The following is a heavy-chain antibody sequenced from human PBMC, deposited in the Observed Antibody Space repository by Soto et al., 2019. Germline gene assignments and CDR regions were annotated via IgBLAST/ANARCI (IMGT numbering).Heavy chain of an antibody. Sequence: PGGSLRLSCAASGFTFSRYSMNWVRQAPGKGLEWVSYISSSSSTIYYADSVKGRFTLSRDNAKNSLYLQMNSLRDEDTAVYYCGGDSSGYFYPDVFDIWGQGTMVTVSS. J-gene: IGHJ3*02. V-gene: IGHV3-48*02. D-gene: IGHD3-22*01. CDR3: GGDSSGYFYPDVFDI. CDR1: GFTFSRYS. CDR2: ISSSSSTI.